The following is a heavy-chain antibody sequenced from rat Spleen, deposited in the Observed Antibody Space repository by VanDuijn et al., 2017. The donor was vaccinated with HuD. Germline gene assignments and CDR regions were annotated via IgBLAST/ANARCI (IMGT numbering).Heavy chain of an antibody. Sequence: QVQLKESGPGLVQSSQTLSLTCTVSGFSLTSYNVHWLRPPPGKGLEWMGVMWSGGSTDYNSALKSRLSISRDTSKNQVFLKMNSLQSEDTTTYYCARDRDILYYFDYWGQGVMVTVSS. J-gene: IGHJ2*01. V-gene: IGHV2-45*01. CDR3: ARDRDILYYFDY. D-gene: IGHD3-1*01. CDR1: GFSLTSYN. CDR2: MWSGGST.